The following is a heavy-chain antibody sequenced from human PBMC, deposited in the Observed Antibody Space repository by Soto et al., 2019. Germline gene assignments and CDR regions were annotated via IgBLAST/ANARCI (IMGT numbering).Heavy chain of an antibody. CDR3: AHSRCGGDCLQSYSSHYYYGMDV. CDR1: GFSLSTSGVG. V-gene: IGHV2-5*02. Sequence: QITLKESGPTLERPTQTLTLTCTFSGFSLSTSGVGVGWIRQPPGKALEWLALIYWDDDKRYSPSLKSRLTINKDTSKNQVVLTMTNMDPVDTATYYCAHSRCGGDCLQSYSSHYYYGMDVWGQGTTVTVSS. J-gene: IGHJ6*02. CDR2: IYWDDDK. D-gene: IGHD2-21*02.